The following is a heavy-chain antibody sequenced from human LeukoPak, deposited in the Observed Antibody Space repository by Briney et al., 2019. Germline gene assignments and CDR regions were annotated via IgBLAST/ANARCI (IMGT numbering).Heavy chain of an antibody. CDR3: ARKTGYYYGLGSPAMDV. V-gene: IGHV3-20*04. CDR1: GFTFDDYG. D-gene: IGHD3-10*01. J-gene: IGHJ6*03. CDR2: INWNGGST. Sequence: GGSLRLSCAASGFTFDDYGMSWVRQAPGKGLEWVSGINWNGGSTGYADSVKGRFTISRDNAKNSLYLQMNSLRAEDTALYYCARKTGYYYGLGSPAMDVWGKGTTVTVSS.